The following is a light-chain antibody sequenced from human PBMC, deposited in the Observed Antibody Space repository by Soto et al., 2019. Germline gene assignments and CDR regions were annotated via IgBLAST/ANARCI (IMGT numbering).Light chain of an antibody. CDR2: EVN. CDR1: SSDVGGYNY. V-gene: IGLV2-8*01. Sequence: QSALTQPPSASGSPGKSVAISCTGTSSDVGGYNYVSWYQQHPGKAPKLIIYEVNKRPSGVPDRFSGSKSGNTASLTVSGLQAEDEADYYCGSYPGKFGGGTKLTVL. J-gene: IGLJ2*01. CDR3: GSYPGK.